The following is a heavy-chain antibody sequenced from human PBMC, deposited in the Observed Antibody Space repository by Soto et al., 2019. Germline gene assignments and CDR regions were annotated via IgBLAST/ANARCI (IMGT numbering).Heavy chain of an antibody. CDR1: GFTFSSYS. CDR3: ARDRGSSGWTGADAFDI. Sequence: EVQLVESGGGLVKPGGSLRLSCAASGFTFSSYSMNWVRQARGKGLEWVSSISSSSSYIYYADSVKGRFTISRDNAKNSLYLQMNSLRAEDTAVYYCARDRGSSGWTGADAFDIWGQGTMVTVSS. V-gene: IGHV3-21*01. J-gene: IGHJ3*02. CDR2: ISSSSSYI. D-gene: IGHD6-19*01.